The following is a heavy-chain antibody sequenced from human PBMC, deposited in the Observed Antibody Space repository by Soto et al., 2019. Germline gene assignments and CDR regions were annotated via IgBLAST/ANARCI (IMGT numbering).Heavy chain of an antibody. CDR2: IYYSGST. J-gene: IGHJ4*02. D-gene: IGHD5-12*01. CDR3: ARGEEDVDIVATTRGYFDY. V-gene: IGHV4-59*01. Sequence: PSETLSLTCTVSGGSISSYYWSWIRQPPGKGLEWIGYIYYSGSTNYNPSLKSRVTISVDTSKNQFSLKLSSVTAADTAVYYCARGEEDVDIVATTRGYFDYWGQGTLVTVSS. CDR1: GGSISSYY.